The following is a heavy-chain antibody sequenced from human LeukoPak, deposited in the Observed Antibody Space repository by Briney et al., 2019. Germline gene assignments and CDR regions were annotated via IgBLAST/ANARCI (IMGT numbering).Heavy chain of an antibody. Sequence: FETLSLTCTVSGGSIISNYWSWIRQSAGTGLEWIGRIYGSGITDYNPSLKSRVTMSLDTSRKQFSLRLTSVTAADTAVYYCARLKFYDSTGYSPGYYMDVWGKGTTVSVFS. CDR1: GGSIISNY. J-gene: IGHJ6*03. V-gene: IGHV4-4*07. CDR3: ARLKFYDSTGYSPGYYMDV. CDR2: IYGSGIT. D-gene: IGHD3-22*01.